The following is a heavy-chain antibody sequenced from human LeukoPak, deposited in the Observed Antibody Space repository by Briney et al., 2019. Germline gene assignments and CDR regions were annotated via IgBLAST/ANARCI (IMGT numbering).Heavy chain of an antibody. V-gene: IGHV3-30*18. J-gene: IGHJ6*03. CDR3: AKSSGSYFEYYYYYMDV. CDR1: GFTFSSYG. Sequence: GGSLRLSCAASGFTFSSYGMHWVRQAPGKGLEWVTVISHDGSNKYYADSVKGRFTISRDNSKNTLYLQMNSLRAEDTAVYYCAKSSGSYFEYYYYYMDVWGKGTTVTVSS. D-gene: IGHD1-26*01. CDR2: ISHDGSNK.